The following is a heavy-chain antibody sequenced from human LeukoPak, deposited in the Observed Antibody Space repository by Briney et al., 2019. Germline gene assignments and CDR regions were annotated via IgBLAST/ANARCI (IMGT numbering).Heavy chain of an antibody. V-gene: IGHV1-18*01. CDR2: ISAYNGNT. Sequence: GASVKVSCKASGYTFTSYGISWVRQAPGQGLEWMGWISAYNGNTNYAQKLQGRVTMTTDTSTSTAYMELRSLRSDDTAVYHCAWIYDSSAPNAFDIWGQGTMVTVSS. CDR3: AWIYDSSAPNAFDI. CDR1: GYTFTSYG. D-gene: IGHD3-22*01. J-gene: IGHJ3*02.